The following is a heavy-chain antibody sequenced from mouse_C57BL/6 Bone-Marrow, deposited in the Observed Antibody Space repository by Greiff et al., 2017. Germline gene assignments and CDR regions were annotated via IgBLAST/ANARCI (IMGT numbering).Heavy chain of an antibody. CDR1: GYTFTSYW. CDR2: IHPSDSDT. D-gene: IGHD2-4*01. Sequence: QVQLQQPGAELVKPGASVKVSCKASGYTFTSYWMHWVKQRPGQGLEWIGRIHPSDSDTNYNQKFKGKATLTVDKSSSTAYMQLSSLTSEDSAVYYCAIYYYYDTFAYWGQGTLVTVSA. J-gene: IGHJ3*01. CDR3: AIYYYYDTFAY. V-gene: IGHV1-74*01.